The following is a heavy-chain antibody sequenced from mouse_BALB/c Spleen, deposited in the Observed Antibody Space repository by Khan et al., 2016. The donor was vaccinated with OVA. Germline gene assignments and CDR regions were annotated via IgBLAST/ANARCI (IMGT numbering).Heavy chain of an antibody. D-gene: IGHD1-1*01. CDR3: ASSGTTVVAYWYFDV. V-gene: IGHV3-1*02. CDR1: GYSITSGYS. J-gene: IGHJ1*01. CDR2: IHYSGST. Sequence: VQLKESGPDLVKPSQSLSLTCTVTGYSITSGYSWHWIRQFPGNKLEWMGYIHYSGSTNYNPSLKSRISITRDTSKNQFFLQLNSVTTEDTATDYCASSGTTVVAYWYFDVWGAGTTVTVSS.